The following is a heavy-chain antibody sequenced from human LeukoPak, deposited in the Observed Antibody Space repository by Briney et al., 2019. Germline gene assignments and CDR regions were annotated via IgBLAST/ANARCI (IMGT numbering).Heavy chain of an antibody. CDR1: GYSFTSYW. D-gene: IGHD3-10*01. J-gene: IGHJ6*04. V-gene: IGHV5-10-1*01. CDR3: ARHAEYYGSGSYYLYYGMDV. Sequence: GESLRISCKGSGYSFTSYWISWVRQMPGKGLEWMGRIDPSDSYTNYSPSFQGHVTISADKSINTAYLQWSSLKASDTAMYYCARHAEYYGSGSYYLYYGMDVWGKGTTVTVSS. CDR2: IDPSDSYT.